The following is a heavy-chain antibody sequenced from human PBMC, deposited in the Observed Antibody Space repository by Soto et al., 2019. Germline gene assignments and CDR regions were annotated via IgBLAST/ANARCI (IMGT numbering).Heavy chain of an antibody. J-gene: IGHJ4*02. D-gene: IGHD2-21*01. Sequence: EVQLVESGGGLVQPGGSLRLSCVASEFSFSSYSMTWVRQSPGKGLEWVSYISGSGGTKYYTNSAKGRFTSSRDNAKNALYLQMNRLGAEDTVIYCRARAVLWVDSWGQGPVVTVTS. CDR1: EFSFSSYS. CDR2: ISGSGGTK. V-gene: IGHV3-48*01. CDR3: ARAVLWVDS.